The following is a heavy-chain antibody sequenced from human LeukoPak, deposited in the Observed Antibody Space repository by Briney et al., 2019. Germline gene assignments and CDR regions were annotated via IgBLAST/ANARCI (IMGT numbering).Heavy chain of an antibody. J-gene: IGHJ3*02. CDR2: ISAYNGNT. V-gene: IGHV1-18*04. D-gene: IGHD6-13*01. CDR3: ARNPARIAAAPPRAFDI. CDR1: GYTFTGYY. Sequence: ASVKVSCKASGYTFTGYYMHWVRQAPGQGLEWMGWISAYNGNTNYAQKLQGRVTMTTDTSTSTAYMELRSLRSDDTAVYYCARNPARIAAAPPRAFDIWGQGTMVTVSS.